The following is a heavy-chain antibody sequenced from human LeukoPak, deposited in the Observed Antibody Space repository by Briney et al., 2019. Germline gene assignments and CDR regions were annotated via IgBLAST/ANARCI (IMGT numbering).Heavy chain of an antibody. Sequence: APVKVSCKASGYTFTSYAMHWVRQAPGQRLEWMGWINAGNGNTKYSQKFQGRVTITRDTSASTAYMELSSLRSEDTAVYYCARDVGSSWYAEYFQHWGQGTLVTVSS. CDR3: ARDVGSSWYAEYFQH. J-gene: IGHJ1*01. CDR2: INAGNGNT. D-gene: IGHD6-13*01. V-gene: IGHV1-3*01. CDR1: GYTFTSYA.